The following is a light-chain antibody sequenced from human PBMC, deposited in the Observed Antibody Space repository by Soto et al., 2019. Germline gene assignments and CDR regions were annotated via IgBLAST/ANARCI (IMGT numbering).Light chain of an antibody. CDR1: QNVDSN. Sequence: EIVLTQSPGTLSLSPGERATLSCRASQNVDSNYLAWYQQKPGQAPRIIIFAASGRATGIPARFSGSGSGTEFTLTISSLQSEDFAVYYCQQYNNWPPITFGQGTRLEI. V-gene: IGKV3D-15*01. CDR2: AAS. J-gene: IGKJ5*01. CDR3: QQYNNWPPIT.